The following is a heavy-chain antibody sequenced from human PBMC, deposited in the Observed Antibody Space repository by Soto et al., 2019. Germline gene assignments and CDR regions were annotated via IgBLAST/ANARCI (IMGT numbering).Heavy chain of an antibody. Sequence: EVQLVESGGGLIQPGGSLRLSCAASGFTVSSNYMNWVRQAPGKGLEWVSVMYNGGSTYYADSAKGRFTISRNNTKNTLYLQMNSLRAEDTAVSYCASGSGWFLGYWGQGTLVTVSS. CDR2: MYNGGST. CDR1: GFTVSSNY. CDR3: ASGSGWFLGY. D-gene: IGHD6-19*01. J-gene: IGHJ4*02. V-gene: IGHV3-53*01.